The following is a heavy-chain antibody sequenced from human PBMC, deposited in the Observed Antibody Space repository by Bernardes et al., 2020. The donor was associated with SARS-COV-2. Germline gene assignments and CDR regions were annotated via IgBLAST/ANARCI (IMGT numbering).Heavy chain of an antibody. CDR2: ISYDGSNK. D-gene: IGHD5-12*01. J-gene: IGHJ5*02. Sequence: GSLRLSCAASGFTFSSYAMHWVRQAPGKGLEWVAVISYDGSNKYYADSVKGRFTISRDNSKNTLYLQMNSLRAEDTAVYYCARDMGGYDWGWWFDPWGQGTLVTVSS. CDR3: ARDMGGYDWGWWFDP. CDR1: GFTFSSYA. V-gene: IGHV3-30-3*01.